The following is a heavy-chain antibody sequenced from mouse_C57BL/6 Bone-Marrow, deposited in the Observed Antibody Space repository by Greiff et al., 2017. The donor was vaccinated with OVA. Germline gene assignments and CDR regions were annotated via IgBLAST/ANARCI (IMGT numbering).Heavy chain of an antibody. V-gene: IGHV1-15*01. D-gene: IGHD1-1*01. CDR2: IDPETGGT. J-gene: IGHJ2*01. CDR1: GYTFTDYE. CDR3: TRYGDY. Sequence: QVQLQESGAELVRPGASVTLSCKASGYTFTDYEMHWVKQTPVHGLEWIGAIDPETGGTAYNQKFKGKAILTADKSSSTAYMELRSLTSEDSAVYYCTRYGDYWGQGTTLTVSS.